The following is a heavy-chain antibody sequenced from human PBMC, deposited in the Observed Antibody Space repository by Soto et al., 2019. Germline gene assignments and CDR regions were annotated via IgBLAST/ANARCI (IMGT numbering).Heavy chain of an antibody. J-gene: IGHJ6*02. CDR2: ISGSGGST. CDR1: GFTFSSYA. V-gene: IGHV3-23*01. CDR3: AKGGGYNLYYYGLDV. Sequence: GSLRLSCAAPGFTFSSYAMSWVRLAPGKGLEWVSGISGSGGSTYYADSVKGRFTISRDNSKNTLYLQMNSLRAEDTAVYYCAKGGGYNLYYYGLDVWGQGTTVNVSS. D-gene: IGHD5-12*01.